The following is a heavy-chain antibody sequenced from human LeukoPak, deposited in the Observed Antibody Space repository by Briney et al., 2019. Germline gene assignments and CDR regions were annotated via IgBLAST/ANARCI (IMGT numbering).Heavy chain of an antibody. V-gene: IGHV4-39*01. CDR3: ARSQATAMVSDY. J-gene: IGHJ4*02. CDR1: GGSLNSSSYY. CDR2: IYYIGRT. D-gene: IGHD2-2*01. Sequence: PSETLSLTCTVSGGSLNSSSYYWGWIRQPPGKGMEWIGSIYYIGRTYYNPSLKSRVTIFVDTSNNHFSLKLNSVTAADTAVYYCARSQATAMVSDYWGQGTLVTVSS.